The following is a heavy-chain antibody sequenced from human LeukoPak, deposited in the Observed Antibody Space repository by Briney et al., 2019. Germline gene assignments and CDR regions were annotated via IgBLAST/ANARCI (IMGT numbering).Heavy chain of an antibody. D-gene: IGHD3-10*01. CDR1: GFTFSSYW. J-gene: IGHJ4*02. V-gene: IGHV3-7*04. CDR2: IKVDGSDK. CDR3: ARDLYASGSYDY. Sequence: GGSLRLSCAASGFTFSSYWMTWVRQAPGKGLEWVANIKVDGSDKYYVDSVKGRFTISRDNAKNSLYLQMNILRAEDTAVYYCARDLYASGSYDYWGQGTLVTVSS.